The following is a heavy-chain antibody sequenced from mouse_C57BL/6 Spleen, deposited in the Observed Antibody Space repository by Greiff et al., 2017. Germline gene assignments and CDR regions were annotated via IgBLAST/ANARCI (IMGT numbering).Heavy chain of an antibody. CDR1: GFNIKDYY. J-gene: IGHJ3*01. D-gene: IGHD1-1*01. Sequence: VQLQQSGAELVKPGASVKLSCTASGFNIKDYYMHWVKQRTEQGLEWIGRIDPEDGETKYAPKFPGKATITADTASNTAYLQLSSLTSEDTAVYYCARARYGSSWCAYWGQGTLVTVSA. CDR2: IDPEDGET. CDR3: ARARYGSSWCAY. V-gene: IGHV14-2*01.